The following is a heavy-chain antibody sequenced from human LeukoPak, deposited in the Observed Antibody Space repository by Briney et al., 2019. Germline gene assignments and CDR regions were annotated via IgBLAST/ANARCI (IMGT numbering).Heavy chain of an antibody. V-gene: IGHV3-21*01. Sequence: PGGSLRLSCAASGFTFSSYSMNWVRQAPGKGLERVSSISSSSSYIYYADSVKGRFTISRDNAKNSLYLQMNSLRAEDTAVYYCARGLGGFWSGYPPSYMDVWGKGTTVTVSS. CDR3: ARGLGGFWSGYPPSYMDV. J-gene: IGHJ6*03. CDR1: GFTFSSYS. CDR2: ISSSSSYI. D-gene: IGHD3-3*01.